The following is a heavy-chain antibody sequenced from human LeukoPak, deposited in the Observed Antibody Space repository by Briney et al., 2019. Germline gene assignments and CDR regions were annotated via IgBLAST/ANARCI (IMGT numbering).Heavy chain of an antibody. CDR3: ARGPFTADPIDY. D-gene: IGHD3-16*01. Sequence: SETLSLTCAVYGGSFSGYYWSWIRQPPGKGLEWIGEINHSGSTNYNPSLKSRVTISVDTSKNQFSLKLSSVTAADTAVYYCARGPFTADPIDYWGQGTLVTVSS. J-gene: IGHJ4*02. CDR2: INHSGST. CDR1: GGSFSGYY. V-gene: IGHV4-34*01.